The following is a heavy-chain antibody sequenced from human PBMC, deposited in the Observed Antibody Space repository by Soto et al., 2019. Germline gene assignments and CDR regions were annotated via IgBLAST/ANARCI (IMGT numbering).Heavy chain of an antibody. D-gene: IGHD3-9*01. CDR2: ISSDGDIT. Sequence: GGSLRLSCSASGFTFSEYSMHWVRQAPGKGLQYVSTISSDGDITYYADSVKGRFTISRDNSKNTLYLQMNSLRPEDTAVYYCVKVSTFYDILTGYYCTNFFDPWGQGTLVTVSS. CDR1: GFTFSEYS. V-gene: IGHV3-64D*06. CDR3: VKVSTFYDILTGYYCTNFFDP. J-gene: IGHJ5*02.